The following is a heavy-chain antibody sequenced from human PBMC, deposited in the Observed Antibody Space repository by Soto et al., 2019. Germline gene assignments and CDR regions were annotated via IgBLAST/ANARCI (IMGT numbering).Heavy chain of an antibody. CDR3: ARVAGSGYYYFDY. CDR2: TRNKARAFTT. D-gene: IGHD5-12*01. CDR1: GFTFSDHY. J-gene: IGHJ4*02. Sequence: GGSLRLSCAASGFTFSDHYMDWVRQAPGKGLEWVGRTRNKARAFTTEYAASVKGRFSISRDDTKNSVYLQTNSLRTEDTAVYYCARVAGSGYYYFDYWGQGAQVTVSS. V-gene: IGHV3-72*01.